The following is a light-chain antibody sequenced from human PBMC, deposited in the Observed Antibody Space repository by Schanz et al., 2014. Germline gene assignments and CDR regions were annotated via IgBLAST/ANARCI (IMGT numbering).Light chain of an antibody. CDR3: QQYGDSPWT. V-gene: IGKV3-20*01. Sequence: EIVLTQSPATLSVSPGERATLSCRASQSVSSNLAWYQQKPGQAPRLLIHDVSKRASGIADRFSGSGSGAEFTLTISRLEPQDFGVYYCQQYGDSPWTFGQGTKVE. CDR2: DVS. CDR1: QSVSSN. J-gene: IGKJ1*01.